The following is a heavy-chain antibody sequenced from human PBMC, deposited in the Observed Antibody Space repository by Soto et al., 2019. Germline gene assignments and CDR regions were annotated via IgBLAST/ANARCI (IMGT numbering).Heavy chain of an antibody. J-gene: IGHJ4*02. V-gene: IGHV3-21*01. CDR1: VFTFSSYS. CDR3: ARDPRGWYDFDY. Sequence: GGSLRLSCAASVFTFSSYSMNWARQAPGKGLEWVSSISSSSSYIYYADSVKGRFTISRDNAKNSLYLQMDSLRAEDTAVYYCARDPRGWYDFDYWGQGTLVTVSS. CDR2: ISSSSSYI. D-gene: IGHD6-19*01.